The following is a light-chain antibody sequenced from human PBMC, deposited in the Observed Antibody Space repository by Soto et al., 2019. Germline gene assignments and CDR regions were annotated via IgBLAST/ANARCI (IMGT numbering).Light chain of an antibody. V-gene: IGKV1-5*03. Sequence: DIQMTQSPSTLSASVGDRVTITCRASQSISSWLAWYQQKPGKAPKFLIYKATNLEIGVPSRFSGSGSGTEFTLTISSLQPDDFATYYCQQYNSYCTFGQGTKVEIK. CDR1: QSISSW. CDR2: KAT. CDR3: QQYNSYCT. J-gene: IGKJ1*01.